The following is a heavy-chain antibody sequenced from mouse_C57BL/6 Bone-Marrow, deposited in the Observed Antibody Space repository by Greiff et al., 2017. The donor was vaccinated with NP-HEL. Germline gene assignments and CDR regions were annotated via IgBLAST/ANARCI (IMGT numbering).Heavy chain of an antibody. CDR1: GYTFTDYE. Sequence: QVQLQQSGAELVRPGASVTLSCKASGYTFTDYEMHWVKQTPVHGLEWIGAIDPETGGTAYNQKFKGKAILTADKSSSTAYMELLSLTSDDSAVYYCTRNGVNWDLDYWGQGTTLTVSS. CDR2: IDPETGGT. CDR3: TRNGVNWDLDY. J-gene: IGHJ2*01. D-gene: IGHD4-1*01. V-gene: IGHV1-15*01.